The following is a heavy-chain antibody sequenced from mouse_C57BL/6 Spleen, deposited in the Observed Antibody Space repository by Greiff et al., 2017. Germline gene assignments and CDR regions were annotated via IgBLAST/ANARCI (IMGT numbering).Heavy chain of an antibody. CDR1: GYTFTSYW. Sequence: VQLQQPGAELVKPGASVKLSCKASGYTFTSYWMQWVKQRPGQGLEWIGEIDPSDSYTNYNQKFKGKATLTVDTSSRTAYMQLSSLTSEDSAVYYCARLDTVVHYAMDYWGQGTSVTVSS. CDR3: ARLDTVVHYAMDY. V-gene: IGHV1-50*01. CDR2: IDPSDSYT. D-gene: IGHD1-1*01. J-gene: IGHJ4*01.